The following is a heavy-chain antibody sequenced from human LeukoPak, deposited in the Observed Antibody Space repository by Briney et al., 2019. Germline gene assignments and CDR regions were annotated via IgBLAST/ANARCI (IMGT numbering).Heavy chain of an antibody. Sequence: GGSLRLSCVASGFSLSNFQMYWVRQAPGKGLEWVSIISLDGSTEFYADSVKGRFTISKDTASNTMHLEMNNLRIEDTAVYYCMRDYMGWFDPWGQGSLVTVSS. CDR2: ISLDGSTE. V-gene: IGHV3-30-3*01. D-gene: IGHD3-10*01. CDR3: MRDYMGWFDP. CDR1: GFSLSNFQ. J-gene: IGHJ5*02.